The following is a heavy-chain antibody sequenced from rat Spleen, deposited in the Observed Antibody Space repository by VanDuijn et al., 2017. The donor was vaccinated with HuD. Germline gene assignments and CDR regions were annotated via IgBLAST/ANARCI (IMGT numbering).Heavy chain of an antibody. V-gene: IGHV5-19*01. CDR3: VRQDIYYGYNYGYFDY. CDR2: ISPSGVT. Sequence: VQLKESGPGLVQPSQTLSLTCTVSGFSLINYGVVWIRQPPGKGLEWVASISPSGVTYYRDSVKGRFTVSRENAKSTLYFLMDSLRSEDTATYYCVRQDIYYGYNYGYFDYWGQGVMVTVSS. J-gene: IGHJ2*01. CDR1: GFSLINYG. D-gene: IGHD1-9*01.